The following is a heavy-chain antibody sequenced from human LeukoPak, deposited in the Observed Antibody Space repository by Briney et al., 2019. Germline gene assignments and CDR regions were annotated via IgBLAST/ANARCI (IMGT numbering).Heavy chain of an antibody. CDR3: ARARLYYYDSSGYPDY. J-gene: IGHJ4*02. V-gene: IGHV1-69*13. Sequence: ASVKVSCKASGGTFSSYAINWVRQAPGQGLEWMGGIIPIFDTADYAQTFQGRVTITADESTSTAYMELTSLRSEDTAVYYCARARLYYYDSSGYPDYWGQGTLVTVSS. CDR1: GGTFSSYA. CDR2: IIPIFDTA. D-gene: IGHD3-22*01.